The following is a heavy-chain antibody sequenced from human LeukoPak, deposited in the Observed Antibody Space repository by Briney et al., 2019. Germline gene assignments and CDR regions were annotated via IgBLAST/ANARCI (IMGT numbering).Heavy chain of an antibody. CDR3: ASEGYGDYDRNENWFDP. V-gene: IGHV1-69*04. CDR1: GATVTSYA. D-gene: IGHD4-17*01. J-gene: IGHJ5*02. Sequence: ASVKLSCKASGATVTSYAISWVRRSPGHQLGWRGRIIAIIGIADYAKKFPRRVTITADKSTSRAYIELSSLRSEDTAVYYCASEGYGDYDRNENWFDPWGEGTLVTVSS. CDR2: IIAIIGIA.